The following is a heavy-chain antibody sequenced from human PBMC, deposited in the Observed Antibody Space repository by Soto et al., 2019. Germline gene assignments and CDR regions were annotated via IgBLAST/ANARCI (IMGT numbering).Heavy chain of an antibody. CDR3: AILPLYGSGFDC. D-gene: IGHD3-10*01. CDR1: GFTFDDYA. J-gene: IGHJ4*02. V-gene: IGHV3-9*01. Sequence: EVQLVESGGGLVQPGGSLRLSCAASGFTFDDYAIHWVRQAPGKGMEWVSGISRNGAATVYMNSVKGRFSISRANTKNSLYLHMDSLRSEDTAVYNRAILPLYGSGFDCWGQGTLVTVSS. CDR2: ISRNGAAT.